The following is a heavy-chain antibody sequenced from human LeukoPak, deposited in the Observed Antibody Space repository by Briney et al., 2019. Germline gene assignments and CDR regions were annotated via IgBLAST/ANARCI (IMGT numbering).Heavy chain of an antibody. V-gene: IGHV1-69*13. CDR1: GGTFSSYA. CDR2: IIPIFGTA. CDR3: ARGPYSSGWHTDYYYYYGMDV. J-gene: IGHJ6*02. D-gene: IGHD6-19*01. Sequence: SVKVSCKASGGTFSSYAISWVRQAPGQGLEWMGGIIPIFGTANYAQKFQGRVTITADESTSTAYMELRSLRSDDTAVYYCARGPYSSGWHTDYYYYYGMDVWGQGTTVTVSS.